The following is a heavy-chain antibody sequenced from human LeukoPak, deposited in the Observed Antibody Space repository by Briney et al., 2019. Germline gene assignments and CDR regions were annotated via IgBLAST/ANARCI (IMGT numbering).Heavy chain of an antibody. CDR2: ISYDGSNK. Sequence: PGGSLRLSCVASGFTFSSYAMHWVRQAPGKGLEWVAVISYDGSNKYYADSVKGRFTISRDNSKNTLYLQMNSLRAEDTAVYYCARDWSEGSSGWYYYGMDVWGQGTTVTVSS. V-gene: IGHV3-30-3*01. CDR1: GFTFSSYA. J-gene: IGHJ6*02. CDR3: ARDWSEGSSGWYYYGMDV. D-gene: IGHD6-19*01.